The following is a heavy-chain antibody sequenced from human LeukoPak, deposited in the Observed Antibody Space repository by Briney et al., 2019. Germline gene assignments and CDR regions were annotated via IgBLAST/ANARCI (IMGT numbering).Heavy chain of an antibody. J-gene: IGHJ4*02. Sequence: ASVKVSCRASGYTFTRYYMHWLRRAPGQGLEWMGIIDPSGGSTSYAQNFQGGVTMTRDATTSTVYLELSSLRSEDTAVYYCARDFGEMPNYWGQGTLVTVSS. CDR1: GYTFTRYY. D-gene: IGHD5-24*01. CDR3: ARDFGEMPNY. V-gene: IGHV1-46*01. CDR2: IDPSGGST.